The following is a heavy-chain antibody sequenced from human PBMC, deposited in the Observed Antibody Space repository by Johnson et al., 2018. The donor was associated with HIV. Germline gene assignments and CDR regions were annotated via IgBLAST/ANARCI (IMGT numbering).Heavy chain of an antibody. J-gene: IGHJ3*02. Sequence: QLVESGGSVVQPGGSLTLSCAASGFAFNAYGMHWVRQAPGKGLQWVTFIRYDGSNKYYADSVNGRFTISRDNSKNTLYLQMNSLRAEDTAIYYCVRGRISMTVVDLRGGAFDIWGQGTTVTVSS. D-gene: IGHD3-22*01. CDR3: VRGRISMTVVDLRGGAFDI. CDR2: IRYDGSNK. V-gene: IGHV3-30*02. CDR1: GFAFNAYG.